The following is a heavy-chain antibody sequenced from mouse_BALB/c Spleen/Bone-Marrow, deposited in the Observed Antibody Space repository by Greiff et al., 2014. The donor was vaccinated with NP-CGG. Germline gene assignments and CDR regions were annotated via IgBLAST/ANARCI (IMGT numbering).Heavy chain of an antibody. J-gene: IGHJ3*01. V-gene: IGHV1-31*01. CDR3: ARRVITTGPGFAY. CDR2: IDPFNGVT. D-gene: IGHD2-4*01. Sequence: EVQLQQSGPELTKPGASVKISCKASGYSFTSYYIHWVKQNHGKSLEWIGYIDPFNGVTIYNQKFKGKATLTADKSSSTAYMHLSSLTSEDSAVYYCARRVITTGPGFAYWGQGTLVTVSA. CDR1: GYSFTSYY.